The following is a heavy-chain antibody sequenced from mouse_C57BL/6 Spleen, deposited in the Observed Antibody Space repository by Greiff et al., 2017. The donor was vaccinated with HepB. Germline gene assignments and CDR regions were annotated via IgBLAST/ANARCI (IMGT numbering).Heavy chain of an antibody. CDR1: GFTFSSYG. CDR3: ARRALRYFDV. V-gene: IGHV5-6*02. CDR2: ISSGGSYT. D-gene: IGHD1-1*01. J-gene: IGHJ1*03. Sequence: EVKLVESGGDLVKPGGSLKLSCAASGFTFSSYGMSWVRQTPDKRLEWVATISSGGSYTYYPDSVKGRFTISRDNAKNTLYLQMSSLKSEDTAMYYCARRALRYFDVWGTGTTVTVSS.